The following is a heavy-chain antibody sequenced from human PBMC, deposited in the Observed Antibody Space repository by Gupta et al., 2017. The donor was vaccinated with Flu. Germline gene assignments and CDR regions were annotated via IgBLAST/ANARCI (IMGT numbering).Heavy chain of an antibody. CDR2: IYKTGDST. J-gene: IGHJ4*02. CDR1: GSYA. CDR3: VKDTARYFDY. Sequence: GSYAMSWVRQAPGKGLEWVSAIYKTGDSTYYADSVEGRFTISRDNSRNTLYLQMNSLRVEDTAIYYCVKDTARYFDYWGQGTLVTVSS. V-gene: IGHV3-23*01. D-gene: IGHD1-20*01.